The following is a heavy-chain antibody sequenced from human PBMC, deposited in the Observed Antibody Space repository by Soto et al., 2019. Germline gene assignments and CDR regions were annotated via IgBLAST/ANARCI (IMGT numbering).Heavy chain of an antibody. J-gene: IGHJ5*02. CDR2: TYYRSKWYN. CDR3: ARDGGQYYYDSSGYYENWFDP. V-gene: IGHV6-1*01. Sequence: TLSLTCVISGDSVSSNSAAWNWIRQSPSRGLEWLGRTYYRSKWYNDYAVSVKSRITINPDTSKNQFSLQLNSVTPEDTAVYYCARDGGQYYYDSSGYYENWFDPWGQGTLVTVSS. CDR1: GDSVSSNSAA. D-gene: IGHD3-22*01.